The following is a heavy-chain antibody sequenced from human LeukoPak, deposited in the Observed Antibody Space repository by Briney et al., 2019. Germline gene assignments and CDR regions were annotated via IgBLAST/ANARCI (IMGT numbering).Heavy chain of an antibody. CDR3: AKGREGQYFDCLDY. Sequence: GGSLRLSCAASGFTFSSYGMSWVRQAPGKGLEWVSAISGSGSNTYYAGSVKGRFTISRDNSKNTLYLQMNSLRAEDTAVYYCAKGREGQYFDCLDYWGQGTLVTVSS. CDR1: GFTFSSYG. CDR2: ISGSGSNT. J-gene: IGHJ4*02. V-gene: IGHV3-23*01. D-gene: IGHD3-9*01.